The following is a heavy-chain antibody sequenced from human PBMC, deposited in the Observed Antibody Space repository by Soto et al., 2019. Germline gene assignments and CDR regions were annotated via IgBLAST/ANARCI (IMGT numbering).Heavy chain of an antibody. V-gene: IGHV4-30-4*01. J-gene: IGHJ5*02. CDR2: IHDSGNT. CDR3: ARARGGDSGDYASLFDR. Sequence: VQLQESGPGLVTPSQTLSLTCTVFGGSVSIGDYLWSWIRQRPGKGLEWIGYIHDSGNTYYNPSLKCRVTISLDTSKNQFSLNVTSMTAADTAVYFCARARGGDSGDYASLFDRWGQGTLVTVSS. CDR1: GGSVSIGDYL. D-gene: IGHD4-17*01.